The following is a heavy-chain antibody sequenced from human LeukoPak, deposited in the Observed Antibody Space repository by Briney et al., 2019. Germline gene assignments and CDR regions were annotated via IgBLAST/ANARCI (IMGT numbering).Heavy chain of an antibody. Sequence: PGGSLRLSCAASGFTFSSYAMHWVRQAPGKGLGWVAVISYDGNNKYYADSVKGRFTISRDNSKNTLYLQMNSLRIEDTAVYYCAKDPGTIAAAGTGHSWGQGTLVTVSS. CDR1: GFTFSSYA. D-gene: IGHD6-13*01. CDR2: ISYDGNNK. CDR3: AKDPGTIAAAGTGHS. J-gene: IGHJ4*02. V-gene: IGHV3-30-3*01.